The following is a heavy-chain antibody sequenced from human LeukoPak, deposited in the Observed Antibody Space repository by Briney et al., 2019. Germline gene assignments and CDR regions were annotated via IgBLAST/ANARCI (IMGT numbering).Heavy chain of an antibody. CDR2: IYYSGNT. Sequence: SETLSLTCTVSGGSITNYYWSWIRQPPGKGLEWIGFIYYSGNTNYNPSLKSRVTISVDTSKNQFSLKLSSVTAADTAVYYCAGVSYSYGTFWGQGTLVTVSS. J-gene: IGHJ4*02. D-gene: IGHD5-18*01. V-gene: IGHV4-59*08. CDR3: AGVSYSYGTF. CDR1: GGSITNYY.